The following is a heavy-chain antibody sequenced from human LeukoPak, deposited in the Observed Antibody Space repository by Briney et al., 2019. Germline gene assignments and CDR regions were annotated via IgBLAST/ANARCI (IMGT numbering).Heavy chain of an antibody. V-gene: IGHV3-7*01. CDR2: TKPDGSAE. J-gene: IGHJ4*02. CDR1: GFSFRNYW. CDR3: ARDGGLHTNFDY. D-gene: IGHD2-15*01. Sequence: PGGSVRLSCAASGFSFRNYWMGWVRQAPGKGREGLANTKPDGSAEYYADSVRRRFSTYRDNANNLLYLQMNSLRAEDTAVYYCARDGGLHTNFDYWGQGTLVTVSS.